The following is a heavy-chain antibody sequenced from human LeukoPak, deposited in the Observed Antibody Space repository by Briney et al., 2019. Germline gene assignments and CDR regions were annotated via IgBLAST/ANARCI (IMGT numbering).Heavy chain of an antibody. CDR2: INTNTGNP. D-gene: IGHD1-26*01. CDR3: ARDGSFSGSLHIDY. V-gene: IGHV7-4-1*02. J-gene: IGHJ4*02. CDR1: GHTFTSYA. Sequence: ASVKVSCKASGHTFTSYAMNWVRQAPGQGLEWMGWINTNTGNPTYAQGFTGRFVFSLDTSVSTAYLQISSLKAEDTAVYYCARDGSFSGSLHIDYWGQGTLVTVSS.